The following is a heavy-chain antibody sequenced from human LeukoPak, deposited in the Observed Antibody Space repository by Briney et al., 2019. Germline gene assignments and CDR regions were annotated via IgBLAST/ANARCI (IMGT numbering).Heavy chain of an antibody. J-gene: IGHJ6*02. CDR3: ARREKYGMDV. CDR1: GYTFTSYD. CDR2: MNPNRGNT. Sequence: GSVKVSCKASGYTFTSYDINWVRQASGQGLEWMGWMNPNRGNTGYAQKFQGRVTMTRNTSISTAYMELSSLRSEDTAVYYCARREKYGMDVWGQGTTVTVSS. V-gene: IGHV1-8*01. D-gene: IGHD1-26*01.